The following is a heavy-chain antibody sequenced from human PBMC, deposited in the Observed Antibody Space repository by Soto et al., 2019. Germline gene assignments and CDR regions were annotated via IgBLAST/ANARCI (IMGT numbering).Heavy chain of an antibody. Sequence: ASVTVSCKTSGYAFPHYVINWVRQAPGHGLEWMGFSTHTGNTNYAQNFQGRVVLTTDTSTSTAYMEVTSLRSDDTAVYYCARSGEHPLDYWG. D-gene: IGHD1-26*01. CDR2: STHTGNT. V-gene: IGHV1-18*01. J-gene: IGHJ4*01. CDR3: ARSGEHPLDY. CDR1: GYAFPHYV.